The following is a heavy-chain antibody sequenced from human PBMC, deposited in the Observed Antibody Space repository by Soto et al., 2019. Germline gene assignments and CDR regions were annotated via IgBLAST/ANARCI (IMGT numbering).Heavy chain of an antibody. J-gene: IGHJ6*02. V-gene: IGHV1-69*12. Sequence: QVQLVQSGAEVKKPGSSVKVSCKASGGTFSSYAIRWVRQAPGQGLAWMGGISPIFATANYAQKFQGRVTITADESTSTAYMELSSLRSEDTAVYYCASPPSSSRYYYGMDVWGQGTPVTVSS. CDR1: GGTFSSYA. D-gene: IGHD6-13*01. CDR2: ISPIFATA. CDR3: ASPPSSSRYYYGMDV.